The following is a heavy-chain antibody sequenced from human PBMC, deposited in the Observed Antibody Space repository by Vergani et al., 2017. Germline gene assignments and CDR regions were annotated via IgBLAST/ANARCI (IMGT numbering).Heavy chain of an antibody. V-gene: IGHV1-69*04. CDR1: GGTFSSYA. CDR3: ARDAGRDWYSNYYYGMDV. Sequence: QVQLVQSGAEVKKPGASVKVSCKASGGTFSSYAISWVRQAPGQGLEWMGRIIPILGIANYAQKFQGRVTITADKSTSTAYMELSSLRSEDTAVYYCARDAGRDWYSNYYYGMDVWGQGTTVTVSS. J-gene: IGHJ6*02. CDR2: IIPILGIA. D-gene: IGHD3/OR15-3a*01.